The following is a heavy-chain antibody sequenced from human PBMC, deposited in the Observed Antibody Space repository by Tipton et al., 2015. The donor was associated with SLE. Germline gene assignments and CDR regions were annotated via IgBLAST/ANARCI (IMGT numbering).Heavy chain of an antibody. CDR1: GGSISSYY. CDR2: IYPNENT. Sequence: GLVKPSETLSLSCSVSGGSISSYYWSWIRQPAGKTLEWIGLIYPNENTDYNPSLTSRVTMSVDTSKNQVSLRLTSVTAADTAVYYCASALALDLFDFWGQGALVSVSS. V-gene: IGHV4-4*07. CDR3: ASALALDLFDF. D-gene: IGHD1-1*01. J-gene: IGHJ4*02.